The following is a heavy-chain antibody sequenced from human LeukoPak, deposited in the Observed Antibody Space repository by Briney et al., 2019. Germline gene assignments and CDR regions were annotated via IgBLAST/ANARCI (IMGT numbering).Heavy chain of an antibody. Sequence: AGSPRLSCSASGLTFNSYAMTWVPQAPGKGLEWVSTISDSGDTTYYADSVRGRCTISRDNSKNTLHLQINSLRAEDTAVYFCAKIRLARCYGGDCHPALDVFDVWGQGTMVTVSS. J-gene: IGHJ3*01. CDR1: GLTFNSYA. CDR2: ISDSGDTT. V-gene: IGHV3-23*01. D-gene: IGHD2-21*02. CDR3: AKIRLARCYGGDCHPALDVFDV.